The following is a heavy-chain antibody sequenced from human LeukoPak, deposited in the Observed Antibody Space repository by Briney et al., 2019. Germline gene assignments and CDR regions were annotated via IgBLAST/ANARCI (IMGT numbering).Heavy chain of an antibody. D-gene: IGHD3-10*01. CDR1: GFIFSDYY. CDR2: MSSTSSTK. CDR3: ARCGDGLPCDFDY. Sequence: PGGSLRLSCAASGFIFSDYYMSWIRQTPGKGLEWVSYMSSTSSTKYYADSVKGRFTISRDNAKNSLFLQMNSLRAEDTAMYYCARCGDGLPCDFDYWGQGTLVTVSS. J-gene: IGHJ4*02. V-gene: IGHV3-11*04.